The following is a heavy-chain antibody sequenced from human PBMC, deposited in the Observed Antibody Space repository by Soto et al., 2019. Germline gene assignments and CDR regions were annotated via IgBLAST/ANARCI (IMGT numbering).Heavy chain of an antibody. CDR1: GGTFSSYA. D-gene: IGHD3-22*01. CDR2: IIPILGIA. V-gene: IGHV1-69*10. CDR3: ARARDYYDSSGYFDY. Sequence: ASVKVSCKASGGTFSSYAISWVRQAPGQGLEWMGGIIPILGIANYAQKFQGRVTITADKSTSTAYMELSSLRSEDTAVYYCARARDYYDSSGYFDYWGQGTLVTVSS. J-gene: IGHJ4*02.